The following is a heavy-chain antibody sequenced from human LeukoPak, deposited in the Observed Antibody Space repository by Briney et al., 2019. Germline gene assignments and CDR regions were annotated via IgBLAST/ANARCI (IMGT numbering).Heavy chain of an antibody. CDR3: VKDRRYYASGTYSYYFDS. V-gene: IGHV3-74*01. D-gene: IGHD3-10*01. CDR2: INSDGSST. CDR1: GFTFSSYW. J-gene: IGHJ4*02. Sequence: GGSLRLSCAASGFTFSSYWMHWVRQAPGKGLVWVSRINSDGSSTTYADSVKGRFTISRDNAKNTLYLQMNSLRTEDTALYYCVKDRRYYASGTYSYYFDSWGQGTLVTVSS.